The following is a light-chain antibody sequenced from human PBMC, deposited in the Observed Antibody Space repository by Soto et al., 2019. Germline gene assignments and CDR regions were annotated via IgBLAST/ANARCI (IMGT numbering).Light chain of an antibody. CDR1: SSNIGSHT. CDR2: NTY. J-gene: IGLJ2*01. Sequence: QAVVTQPPSASGTPGQRVTISCSGSSSNIGSHTVNWYQQLPGTAPRLLIYNTYYRPSGVPDRFSGSKSGTSASLAISGLQSEDDADYYCAAWDDRLNGVVFGGGTKLTVL. V-gene: IGLV1-44*01. CDR3: AAWDDRLNGVV.